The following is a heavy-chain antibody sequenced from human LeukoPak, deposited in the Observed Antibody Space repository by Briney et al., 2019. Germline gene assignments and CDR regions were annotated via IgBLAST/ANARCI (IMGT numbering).Heavy chain of an antibody. D-gene: IGHD3-16*01. V-gene: IGHV3-48*01. J-gene: IGHJ4*02. CDR2: INSRSTTI. CDR3: ARESPDYVWGSSDFDS. CDR1: GFIFDTYI. Sequence: GGSLRLSCAASGFIFDTYIMNWVRQPPGKGLEWVSYINSRSTTIYYADSVKGRFTISRDNAKNSLYLQMNSLRAEDMAVYYCARESPDYVWGSSDFDSWGQGTLVTVSS.